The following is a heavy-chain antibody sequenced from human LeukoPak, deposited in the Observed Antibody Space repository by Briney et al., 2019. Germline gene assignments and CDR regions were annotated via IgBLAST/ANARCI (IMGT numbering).Heavy chain of an antibody. CDR1: GYTFTGYY. CDR2: INPNSGGT. J-gene: IGHJ3*02. CDR3: ARDKTAYSSSWYRDAFDI. D-gene: IGHD6-13*01. Sequence: ASVKVSCKASGYTFTGYYMHWVRQAPGQGLEWMGWINPNSGGTNYAQKFQGRVTMTRDTSISTAYMELSRLRSDDTAVYYCARDKTAYSSSWYRDAFDICGQGTMVTVSS. V-gene: IGHV1-2*02.